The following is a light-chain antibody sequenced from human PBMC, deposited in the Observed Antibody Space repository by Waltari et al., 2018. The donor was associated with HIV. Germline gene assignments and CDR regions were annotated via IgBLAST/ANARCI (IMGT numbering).Light chain of an antibody. Sequence: ERATLSCRASQSVSSYLAWYQQKPGQAPRLLIYDASNRASGIPARFSGSGSGTDFTLTISSLEPEDFAVYYCQQRSDWLDTFGQGTKVEIK. CDR1: QSVSSY. CDR2: DAS. J-gene: IGKJ2*01. CDR3: QQRSDWLDT. V-gene: IGKV3-11*01.